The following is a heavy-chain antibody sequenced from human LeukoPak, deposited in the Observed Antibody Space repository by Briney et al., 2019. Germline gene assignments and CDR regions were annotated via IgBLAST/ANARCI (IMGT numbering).Heavy chain of an antibody. CDR3: ARVFCSSTSCYDDY. CDR2: INAGNGNT. D-gene: IGHD2-2*01. V-gene: IGHV1-3*01. Sequence: ASVKVSCKASGYTFTGYYMHWVRQAPGQRLEWMGWINAGNGNTKYSQKFQGRVTITRDTSASTAYMELSSLRSEDTAVYYCARVFCSSTSCYDDYWGQGTLVTVSS. CDR1: GYTFTGYY. J-gene: IGHJ4*02.